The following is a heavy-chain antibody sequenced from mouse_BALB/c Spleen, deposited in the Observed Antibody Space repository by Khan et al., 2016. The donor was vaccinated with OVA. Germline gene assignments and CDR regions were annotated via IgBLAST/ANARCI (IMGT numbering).Heavy chain of an antibody. CDR3: ARGEAL. Sequence: QVQLKQSGPGLVAPSQCLSMSCTVSGFTFTSYVVHWVRQPPGKGLEWLGLIWAGGSTNYNSELMSRLSISKDNSKGQVFLNMYSVETSGTAMYYCARGEALWGQGTTLTVSS. CDR1: GFTFTSYV. J-gene: IGHJ2*01. V-gene: IGHV2-9*02. D-gene: IGHD3-2*02. CDR2: IWAGGST.